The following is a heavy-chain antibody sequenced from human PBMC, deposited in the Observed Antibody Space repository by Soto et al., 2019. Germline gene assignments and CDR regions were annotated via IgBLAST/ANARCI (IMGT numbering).Heavy chain of an antibody. V-gene: IGHV4-59*08. J-gene: IGHJ4*02. D-gene: IGHD3-10*01. CDR2: IYYSGST. Sequence: SETLSLTCTVSGGSISSYYWSWIRQPPGKGLEWIGYIYYSGSTNYNPSLKSRVTISVDTSKNQFSLKLSSVTAADTAVYYCARHMYYYGSGSYVDYWGQGTLVTVSS. CDR3: ARHMYYYGSGSYVDY. CDR1: GGSISSYY.